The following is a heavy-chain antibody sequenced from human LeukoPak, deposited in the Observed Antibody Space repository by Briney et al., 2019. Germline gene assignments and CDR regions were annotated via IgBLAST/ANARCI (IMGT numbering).Heavy chain of an antibody. D-gene: IGHD3-10*01. CDR1: GFTFRSYG. J-gene: IGHJ4*02. CDR2: IRYDGSNK. Sequence: GGSLRLSCAASGFTFRSYGMHWVRQAPGKGLEWVAFIRYDGSNKYYADSVKGRFTISRDNSKNTLYLQMNSLRTEDTAVYYCAKDVDFYYGSGSYSDYWGQGTLVTVSS. CDR3: AKDVDFYYGSGSYSDY. V-gene: IGHV3-30*02.